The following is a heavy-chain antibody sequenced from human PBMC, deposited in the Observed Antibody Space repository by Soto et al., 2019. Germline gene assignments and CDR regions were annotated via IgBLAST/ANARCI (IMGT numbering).Heavy chain of an antibody. CDR3: ARDKYSSGWFGPYP. CDR1: GFTFSSYG. V-gene: IGHV3-33*01. D-gene: IGHD6-19*01. CDR2: IWYDGSNK. Sequence: PGGSLRLSCAASGFTFSSYGMHWVRQAPGKGLEWVAVIWYDGSNKYYADSVKGRFTISRDNSKNTLYLQMNSLRAEDTAVYYCARDKYSSGWFGPYPWGQGTLVTVSS. J-gene: IGHJ5*02.